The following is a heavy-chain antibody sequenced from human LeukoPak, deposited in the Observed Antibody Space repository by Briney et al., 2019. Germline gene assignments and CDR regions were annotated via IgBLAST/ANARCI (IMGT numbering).Heavy chain of an antibody. D-gene: IGHD6-19*01. J-gene: IGHJ4*02. V-gene: IGHV1-18*04. CDR1: GFTFTSYG. Sequence: GASVKVSCKASGFTFTSYGISWVRPAPGQGLEWMGWISAYNGNTNYAQKLQGRVTMTTDTSTSTAYMELRSLRSDDTAVYYCARDLRIAVAGRVFDYWGQGALVTVSS. CDR3: ARDLRIAVAGRVFDY. CDR2: ISAYNGNT.